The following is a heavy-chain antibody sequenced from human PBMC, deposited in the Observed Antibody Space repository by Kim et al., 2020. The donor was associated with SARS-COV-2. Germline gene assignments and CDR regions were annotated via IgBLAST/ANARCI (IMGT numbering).Heavy chain of an antibody. CDR3: ARSRQYYDILTGYYKGARHHFDY. D-gene: IGHD3-9*01. CDR1: GGSISSYY. CDR2: IYYSGST. J-gene: IGHJ4*02. Sequence: SETLSLTCTVSGGSISSYYWSWIRQPPGKGLEWIGYIYYSGSTNYNPSLKSRVTISVDTSKNQFSLKLSSVTAADTAVYYCARSRQYYDILTGYYKGARHHFDYWGQGTLVTVSS. V-gene: IGHV4-59*13.